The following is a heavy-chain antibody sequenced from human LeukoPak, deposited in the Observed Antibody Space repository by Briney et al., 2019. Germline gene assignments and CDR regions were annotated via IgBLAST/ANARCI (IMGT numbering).Heavy chain of an antibody. CDR2: IYYSGDT. Sequence: SETLSLTCAVYGGSFSGYYWSWIRQHPGEGLEWIGYIYYSGDTYYNPSLESRVAISVDTSKKQFSLKLTSVTAADTAVYYCARDGPNSEVWGQGTLVTVSS. V-gene: IGHV4-31*11. J-gene: IGHJ4*02. CDR3: ARDGPNSEV. CDR1: GGSFSGYY.